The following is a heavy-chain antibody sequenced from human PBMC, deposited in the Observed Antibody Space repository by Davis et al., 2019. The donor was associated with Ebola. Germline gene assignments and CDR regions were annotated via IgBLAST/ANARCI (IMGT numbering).Heavy chain of an antibody. CDR1: GFTVGSNY. CDR2: VYGGGST. J-gene: IGHJ5*01. D-gene: IGHD3-10*01. Sequence: GESLKISCAASGFTVGSNYMSWVRQAPGKGLQWVSVVYGGGSTNYADSVKGRFTISRDNSKNTLYLQMNNLRAEDTAVYYCARSEGGWGVGWFESWGQGTLVTVSS. V-gene: IGHV3-66*01. CDR3: ARSEGGWGVGWFES.